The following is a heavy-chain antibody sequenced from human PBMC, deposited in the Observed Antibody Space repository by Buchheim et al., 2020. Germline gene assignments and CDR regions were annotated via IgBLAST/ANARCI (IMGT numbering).Heavy chain of an antibody. CDR3: AKGVGATSSYGMDV. CDR2: ISGSGNST. J-gene: IGHJ6*02. Sequence: VQLLESGGGLVQPGGSLRLSCAASRFTFSSYAMTWVRQAPGKGLEWVSTISGSGNSTYYTDSVKGRFTISRDNSKNTLYLQMNSLRAEDTAVYYCAKGVGATSSYGMDVWGQGTT. CDR1: RFTFSSYA. D-gene: IGHD1-26*01. V-gene: IGHV3-23*01.